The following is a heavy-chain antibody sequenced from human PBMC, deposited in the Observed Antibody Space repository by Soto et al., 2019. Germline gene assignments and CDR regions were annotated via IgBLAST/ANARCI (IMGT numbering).Heavy chain of an antibody. CDR1: GGSISSGGYY. Sequence: PSETLSLTCTVSGGSISSGGYYWSWIRQHPGKGLEWIGYIYYSGSTYYNPSLKSRVTISVDTSKNQFSLKLSSVTAADTAVYYCARVESYSSGWSQANVDAFDIWGQGTMVTVSS. V-gene: IGHV4-31*03. J-gene: IGHJ3*02. CDR2: IYYSGST. D-gene: IGHD6-19*01. CDR3: ARVESYSSGWSQANVDAFDI.